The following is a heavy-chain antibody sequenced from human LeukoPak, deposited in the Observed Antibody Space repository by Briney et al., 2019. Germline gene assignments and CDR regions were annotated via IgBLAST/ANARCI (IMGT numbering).Heavy chain of an antibody. J-gene: IGHJ4*02. CDR3: ARVGRGPDYDFWSGYRDYYFDY. V-gene: IGHV4-31*03. CDR2: IYYSGST. CDR1: GGSIXSGGYY. Sequence: TLSLTCTVXGGSIXSGGYYWSWLRQHPGTGLEWIGYIYYSGSTYYNPSLKSRVTISVDTSKNQFSLKLSSVTAADTAVYYCARVGRGPDYDFWSGYRDYYFDYWGQGTLVTVSS. D-gene: IGHD3-3*01.